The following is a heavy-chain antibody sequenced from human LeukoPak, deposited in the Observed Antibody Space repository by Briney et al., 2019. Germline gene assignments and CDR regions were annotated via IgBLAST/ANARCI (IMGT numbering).Heavy chain of an antibody. CDR3: ARDLGQYYDTSDNWFDP. Sequence: PSETLSLTCTVSGYSISNSYYWGWIRQPPGKGLEWIGSIYHSGSTSYNPSLKSRVTISVDTSKNQFSLQLSSVTATDTAVYYCARDLGQYYDTSDNWFDPWGQGTLVTVSS. CDR1: GYSISNSYY. V-gene: IGHV4-38-2*02. J-gene: IGHJ5*02. CDR2: IYHSGST. D-gene: IGHD3-22*01.